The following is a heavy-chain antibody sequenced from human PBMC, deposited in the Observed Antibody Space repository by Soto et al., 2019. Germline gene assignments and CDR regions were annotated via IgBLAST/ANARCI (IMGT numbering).Heavy chain of an antibody. Sequence: PGGSLRLSCAASGFSLDSAWINWVRQAPGKGLEWVAQAKRKAAGGAIDYATPVKGRFTISRDDSKNMAYLQMNSLTIEDTALYYCTTGYGSDWYGWGQET. CDR3: TTGYGSDWYG. CDR1: GFSLDSAW. J-gene: IGHJ4*02. D-gene: IGHD6-19*01. CDR2: AKRKAAGGAI. V-gene: IGHV3-15*07.